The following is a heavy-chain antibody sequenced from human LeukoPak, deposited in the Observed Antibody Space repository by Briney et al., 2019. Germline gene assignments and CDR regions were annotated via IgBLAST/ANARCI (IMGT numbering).Heavy chain of an antibody. V-gene: IGHV3-30*18. Sequence: GGSLRLSCAASGFTFSSYGMHWVRQAPGKGLEWVAVISYDGSNKYYADSVKGRFTISRDNSKNTLYLQMNSLRAEDTAVYYCAKEGEYYYGVFDYWGQGTLVTVSS. CDR2: ISYDGSNK. CDR3: AKEGEYYYGVFDY. CDR1: GFTFSSYG. D-gene: IGHD3-10*01. J-gene: IGHJ4*02.